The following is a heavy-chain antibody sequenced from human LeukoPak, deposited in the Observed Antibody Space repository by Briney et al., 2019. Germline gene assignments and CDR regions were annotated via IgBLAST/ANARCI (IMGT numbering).Heavy chain of an antibody. CDR3: ASKLRYCSGGSCFYYFDY. V-gene: IGHV3-21*01. D-gene: IGHD2-15*01. J-gene: IGHJ4*02. CDR2: ISSSSSYI. Sequence: AGGSLRLSCAASGFTFSSYSMNWVRQAAGKGLEWVSSISSSSSYIYYADSVKGRFTISRDNAKNSLYLQMNSLRAEDTAVYYCASKLRYCSGGSCFYYFDYWGQGTLVTVSS. CDR1: GFTFSSYS.